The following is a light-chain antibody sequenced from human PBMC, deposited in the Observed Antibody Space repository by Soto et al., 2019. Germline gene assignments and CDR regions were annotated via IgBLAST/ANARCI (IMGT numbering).Light chain of an antibody. CDR1: QSVLYCSNNKNY. V-gene: IGKV4-1*01. CDR3: QQYYSTPPT. Sequence: DIVRTQSPDSLAVSLGERATINCKSSQSVLYCSNNKNYLAWYQQKPGQPPKLLIYWASTRESGVPDRFGGSGSGTDFTLTISSLQAEDVAVYSCQQYYSTPPTFGQGTKVEIK. J-gene: IGKJ1*01. CDR2: WAS.